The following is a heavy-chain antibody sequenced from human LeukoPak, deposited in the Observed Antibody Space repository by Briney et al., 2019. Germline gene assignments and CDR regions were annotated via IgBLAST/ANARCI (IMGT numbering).Heavy chain of an antibody. CDR2: INPGGSSM. CDR3: ARSNQADDY. Sequence: PGGSLSLSRAASGFPLSSDWMDWVRQVPGKGLVWVEQINPGGSSMNYADSVKGRVTISRDNAKNTLYLQMYSLRAEDTGVYYCARSNQADDYWGRGTLVTVSS. V-gene: IGHV3-74*01. D-gene: IGHD1-14*01. J-gene: IGHJ4*02. CDR1: GFPLSSDW.